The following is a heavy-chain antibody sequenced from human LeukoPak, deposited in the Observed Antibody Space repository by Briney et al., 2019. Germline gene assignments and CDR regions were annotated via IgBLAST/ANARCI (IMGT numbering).Heavy chain of an antibody. CDR1: GFTFSSYS. J-gene: IGHJ4*02. CDR2: ISSSSSYI. Sequence: GGSLRLSCAASGFTFSSYSMNWVRQATGKGLEWVSSISSSSSYIYYADSVKGRFTISRDNAKNSLYLQMNSLRAEDTAVYYCARDTESPGIAVAGTHYWGQGTLVTVSS. D-gene: IGHD6-19*01. CDR3: ARDTESPGIAVAGTHY. V-gene: IGHV3-21*01.